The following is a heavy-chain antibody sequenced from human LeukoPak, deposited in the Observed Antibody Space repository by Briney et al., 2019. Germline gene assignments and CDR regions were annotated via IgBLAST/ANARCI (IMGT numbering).Heavy chain of an antibody. J-gene: IGHJ4*02. CDR3: ASTSGYSRPLVY. CDR1: GGSISSYY. CDR2: IYTSGST. Sequence: SETLSLTCTVSGGSISSYYWSWIRQPAGKGLEWIGRIYTSGSTNYNPSLKSRVTISVDTSKNQFSLKLSSVTAADTAVYYCASTSGYSRPLVYWGQGTLVTVSS. D-gene: IGHD3-22*01. V-gene: IGHV4-4*07.